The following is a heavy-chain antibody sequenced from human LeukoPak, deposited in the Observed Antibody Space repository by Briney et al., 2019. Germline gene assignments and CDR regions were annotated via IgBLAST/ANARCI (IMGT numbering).Heavy chain of an antibody. CDR3: AKRSGINYGYFES. D-gene: IGHD1-26*01. J-gene: IGHJ4*02. V-gene: IGHV3-23*01. CDR1: RFTFSNYA. Sequence: GGSLRLSCAGSRFTFSNYAMSWVRQAPGKGLEWVSAITGSGDYTDYADSVKGRFTISRDNSRNTAFLQMNSLRAEDTAVYYCAKRSGINYGYFESWGQGTLVTVSS. CDR2: ITGSGDYT.